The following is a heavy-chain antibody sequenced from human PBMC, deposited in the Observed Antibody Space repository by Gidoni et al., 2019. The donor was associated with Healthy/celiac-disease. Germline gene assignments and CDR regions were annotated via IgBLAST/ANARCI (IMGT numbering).Heavy chain of an antibody. CDR2: IYYSRST. D-gene: IGHD5-12*01. CDR1: GGSISSYY. V-gene: IGHV4-59*08. Sequence: QVQLQESGPGLVKPSETLSLTCTVSGGSISSYYWSWIRQPPGKGLEWIGYIYYSRSTNYNPSLKSRVTISVDTSKNQFSLKLSSVTAADTAVYYCARRGRDGYNSNDFDYWGQGTLVTVSS. J-gene: IGHJ4*02. CDR3: ARRGRDGYNSNDFDY.